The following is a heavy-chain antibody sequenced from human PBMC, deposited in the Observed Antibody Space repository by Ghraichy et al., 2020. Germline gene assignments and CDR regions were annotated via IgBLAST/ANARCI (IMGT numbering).Heavy chain of an antibody. CDR3: ARQSILTIFGVVRPQYGMDV. Sequence: SETLSLTCTVSGGSISSYYWSWIRQPPGKGLEWIGYIYYSGSTNYNPSLKSRVTISVDTSKNQFSLKLSSVTAADTAVYYCARQSILTIFGVVRPQYGMDVWGQGTTVTVSS. J-gene: IGHJ6*02. D-gene: IGHD3-3*01. V-gene: IGHV4-59*01. CDR2: IYYSGST. CDR1: GGSISSYY.